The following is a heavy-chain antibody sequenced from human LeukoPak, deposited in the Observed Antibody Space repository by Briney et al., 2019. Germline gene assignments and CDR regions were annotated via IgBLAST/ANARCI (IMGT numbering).Heavy chain of an antibody. CDR1: GYTLTTYS. J-gene: IGHJ4*02. D-gene: IGHD2-2*01. V-gene: IGHV1-18*01. CDR2: ISAYNGDT. CDR3: ARDFESCSSTNCYALFDY. Sequence: ASVKVSGKASGYTLTTYSISWVRQAPGQGLEWMGWISAYNGDTNYAQKFQGRVSMTTDTSTSTAYMELRSLRSDDTAVYYCARDFESCSSTNCYALFDYWGQGTLVTVSS.